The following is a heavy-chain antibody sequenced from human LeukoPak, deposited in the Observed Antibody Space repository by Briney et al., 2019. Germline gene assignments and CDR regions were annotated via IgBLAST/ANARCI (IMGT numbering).Heavy chain of an antibody. Sequence: GGSLRLSCAASGFTFSSYWMSWVRQAPGKGLEWVANIKQDGSEKYYVDSVKGRFTISRDNAKYSLYLQMNSLRAEDTAVYYCARVLGSSGSHPDYWGQGTLVTVSS. CDR3: ARVLGSSGSHPDY. D-gene: IGHD3-22*01. J-gene: IGHJ4*02. CDR2: IKQDGSEK. CDR1: GFTFSSYW. V-gene: IGHV3-7*01.